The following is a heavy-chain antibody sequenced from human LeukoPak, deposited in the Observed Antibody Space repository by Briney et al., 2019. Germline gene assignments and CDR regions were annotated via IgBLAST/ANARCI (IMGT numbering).Heavy chain of an antibody. CDR2: INSDGSST. CDR3: ARGARGYYYYMDV. V-gene: IGHV3-74*01. J-gene: IGHJ6*03. D-gene: IGHD3-10*01. Sequence: GGSLRLSCAASGFTFSSYWMHWVRQAPGKGLVWVSRINSDGSSTSYADSVKGRFTISRDNAKNTLYLQMNSLRAEDTAVYYCARGARGYYYYMDVWGKGTTVTVSS. CDR1: GFTFSSYW.